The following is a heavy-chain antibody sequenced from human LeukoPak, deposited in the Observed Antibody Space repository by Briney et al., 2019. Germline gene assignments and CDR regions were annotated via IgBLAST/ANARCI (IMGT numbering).Heavy chain of an antibody. V-gene: IGHV1-18*01. Sequence: ASVKVSCKASGYTFTSYGISWVRQAPGQGLEWMGWISAYNGNTNYAQKPQGRVTMTTDTSTSTAYMELRSLRSDDTAVYYCARGGCTNGVCYTNWFDPWGQGTLVTVSS. CDR3: ARGGCTNGVCYTNWFDP. CDR2: ISAYNGNT. D-gene: IGHD2-8*01. CDR1: GYTFTSYG. J-gene: IGHJ5*02.